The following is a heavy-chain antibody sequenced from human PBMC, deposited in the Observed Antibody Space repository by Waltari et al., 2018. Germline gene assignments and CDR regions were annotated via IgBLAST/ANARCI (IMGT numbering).Heavy chain of an antibody. CDR1: GYTFTGYY. V-gene: IGHV1-2*06. D-gene: IGHD5-12*01. Sequence: QVQLVQSGAEVKKPGASVKVSCKASGYTFTGYYMHWVRQAPGQGLEWVGRINPNSGGTNDEQKFQGRVTMTRDTSISTAYMELSRLRSDDTAVYYCARAPREYSGYDLGYWGQGTLVTVSS. J-gene: IGHJ4*02. CDR3: ARAPREYSGYDLGY. CDR2: INPNSGGT.